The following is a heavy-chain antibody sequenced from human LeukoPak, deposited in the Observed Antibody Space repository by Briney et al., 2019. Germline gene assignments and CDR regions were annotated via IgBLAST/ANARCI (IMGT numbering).Heavy chain of an antibody. D-gene: IGHD3-22*01. CDR3: ARAGYYYDSSGYRTPFDY. CDR2: INSDGSST. Sequence: PGGSLRLSCAASGFTFSSYWMHWVRQAPGKGLVWVSRINSDGSSTSYADSVKGRFTISRDNAKSTLYLQMNSLRAEDTAVYYCARAGYYYDSSGYRTPFDYWGQGTLVTVSS. CDR1: GFTFSSYW. J-gene: IGHJ4*02. V-gene: IGHV3-74*01.